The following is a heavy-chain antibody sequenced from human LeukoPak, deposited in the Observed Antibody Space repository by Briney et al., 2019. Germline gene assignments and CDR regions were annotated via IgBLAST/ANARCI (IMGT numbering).Heavy chain of an antibody. CDR1: QFNFYKFG. Sequence: GGSLRLSCTASQFNFYKFGMTWVRQAPGKGLEWVSSISSNGAQYADSVRGRFAISRDNSKNTLYLQMNSLRVEDTAVYYCAKDQVHGLWSYFDYWGQGTLVTVSS. J-gene: IGHJ4*02. D-gene: IGHD5-18*01. CDR2: ISSNGA. V-gene: IGHV3-23*01. CDR3: AKDQVHGLWSYFDY.